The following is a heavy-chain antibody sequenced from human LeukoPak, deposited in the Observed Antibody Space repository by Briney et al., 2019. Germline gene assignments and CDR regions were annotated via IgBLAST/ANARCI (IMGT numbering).Heavy chain of an antibody. CDR3: ARDRSIAAGLDYYFYMDV. CDR1: GFAFSSYG. Sequence: PGGSLRLSCAASGFAFSSYGMHWVRQAPGKGLEWVAVISYDGSNKYYADSVKGRFTISRDNAKNSLYLQMSSLRAEDTAVYYCARDRSIAAGLDYYFYMDVWGKGTTVTVSS. V-gene: IGHV3-30*03. CDR2: ISYDGSNK. J-gene: IGHJ6*03. D-gene: IGHD6-13*01.